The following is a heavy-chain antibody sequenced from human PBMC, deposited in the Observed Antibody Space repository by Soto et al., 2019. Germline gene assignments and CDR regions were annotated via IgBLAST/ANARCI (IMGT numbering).Heavy chain of an antibody. V-gene: IGHV1-69*01. CDR3: TSVLGYTFEPGKTRYYAMDV. J-gene: IGHJ6*02. CDR2: LIPVFGSP. D-gene: IGHD5-18*01. CDR1: GGTFSKDA. Sequence: QVQLVQSGAEVKKPGSSVTVSCKTSGGTFSKDAINWVRQAPGQGLEWMGLLIPVFGSPIYAQKFQGRIRLPADESTSTAFMDLSSLRSEDTAVYYCTSVLGYTFEPGKTRYYAMDVWGQGTKVSVSS.